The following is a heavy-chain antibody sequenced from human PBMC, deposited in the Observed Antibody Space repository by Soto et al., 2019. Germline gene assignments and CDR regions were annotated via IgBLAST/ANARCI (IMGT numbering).Heavy chain of an antibody. Sequence: QVQLVQSGAEVKKPGSSVKVSCKSSGGTFSSYAFSWVRQAPGQGLEWMGAIIPIFATANYAQKFQGRVTITADESTSTAYMELSRLSFEDTAVYYCARDSLVVVAATPRWFDPWGQGTLVTVSS. J-gene: IGHJ5*02. V-gene: IGHV1-69*01. CDR2: IIPIFATA. CDR3: ARDSLVVVAATPRWFDP. D-gene: IGHD2-15*01. CDR1: GGTFSSYA.